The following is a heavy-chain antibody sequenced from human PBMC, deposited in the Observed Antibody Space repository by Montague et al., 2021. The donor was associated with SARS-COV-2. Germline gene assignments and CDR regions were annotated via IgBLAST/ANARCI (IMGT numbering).Heavy chain of an antibody. CDR3: AREFRTYGYGGQYWYFDL. J-gene: IGHJ2*01. CDR2: IYHSGST. Sequence: SETLSLTCAVSGGSISSSHWWSWVRQPPGKGLEWIGEIYHSGSTNYNPSLKSRVTISIDKSKNLFSLKLSSVTAADTAVYYCAREFRTYGYGGQYWYFDLWGRGTLVTVSS. V-gene: IGHV4-4*02. CDR1: GGSISSSHW. D-gene: IGHD3-10*01.